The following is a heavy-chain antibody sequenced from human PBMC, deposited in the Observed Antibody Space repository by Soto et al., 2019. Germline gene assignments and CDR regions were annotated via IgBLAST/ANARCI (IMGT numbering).Heavy chain of an antibody. CDR2: IYHYGTT. Sequence: QVQLQQSGPGLVNPSGTLSLTCVVSGASISSSNWWTWVRQPPGKGLEWIGEIYHYGTTTYSPSLKSRVTLSIYKSTNEFSLRLTSVTAADTAIYYCARGPRSGSYSVDGFDVWGQGTVVTVSS. CDR3: ARGPRSGSYSVDGFDV. J-gene: IGHJ3*01. V-gene: IGHV4-4*02. CDR1: GASISSSNW. D-gene: IGHD1-26*01.